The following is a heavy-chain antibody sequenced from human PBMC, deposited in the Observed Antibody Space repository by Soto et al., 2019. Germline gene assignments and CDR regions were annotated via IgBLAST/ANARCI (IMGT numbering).Heavy chain of an antibody. D-gene: IGHD6-25*01. CDR1: GGSISGYY. CDR3: ARGGVAARKGRWFDP. Sequence: QVQLQESGPGLVKPSETLSLTCTVSGGSISGYYWGWIRQPPGKGLEWIGYIHYSGSTNYNPSLRSRVTISVDTPKNQFSLKVNSMTAADTAIYYCARGGVAARKGRWFDPWGQGTLVTVSS. V-gene: IGHV4-59*01. J-gene: IGHJ5*02. CDR2: IHYSGST.